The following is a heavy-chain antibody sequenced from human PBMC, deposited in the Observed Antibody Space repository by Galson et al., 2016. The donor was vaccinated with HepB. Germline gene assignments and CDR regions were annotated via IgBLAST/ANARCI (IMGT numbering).Heavy chain of an antibody. CDR2: ISSYSSTT. V-gene: IGHV3-48*02. CDR3: ARGERGSYNSGYFDY. CDR1: GFTFSLYS. D-gene: IGHD1-26*01. J-gene: IGHJ4*02. Sequence: SLRLSCAASGFTFSLYSMNWVRQAPGKGLEWVSYISSYSSTTHNADSVKGRFTISRDNAKNSLYLQMNSLRDEDAAVYYCARGERGSYNSGYFDYWGQGNLVTVSS.